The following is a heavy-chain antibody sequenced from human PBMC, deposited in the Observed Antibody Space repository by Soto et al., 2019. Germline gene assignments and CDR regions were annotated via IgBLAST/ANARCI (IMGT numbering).Heavy chain of an antibody. V-gene: IGHV4-39*01. J-gene: IGHJ1*01. CDR1: GGSISSSSYY. D-gene: IGHD2-2*01. CDR3: ATQLGAYFQH. CDR2: IYYSGST. Sequence: QLQLQESGPGLVKPSETLSLTCTVSGGSISSSSYYWGWIRQPAGKGLEWIGSIYYSGSTYYNPSLKSRVTISVDTSKNQLSLKLSSVTAADTAVYYCATQLGAYFQHWGQGTLVTVSS.